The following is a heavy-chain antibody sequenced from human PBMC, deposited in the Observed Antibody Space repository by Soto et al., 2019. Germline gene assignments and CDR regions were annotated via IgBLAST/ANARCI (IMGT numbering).Heavy chain of an antibody. CDR1: GYTFTTYY. Sequence: ASVKVSCKASGYTFTTYYMHWVRQAPGQGLEWMGIISPDGGRTSYAQKFQGRVTMTRETSTRTVYMELSSLRSEDTAVYSCETRDPGHYWGQGTMVTVSS. CDR2: ISPDGGRT. J-gene: IGHJ4*02. CDR3: ETRDPGHY. V-gene: IGHV1-46*01.